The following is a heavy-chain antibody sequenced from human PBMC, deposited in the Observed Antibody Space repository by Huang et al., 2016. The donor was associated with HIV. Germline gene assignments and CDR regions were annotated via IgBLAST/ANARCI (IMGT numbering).Heavy chain of an antibody. Sequence: VQLVQSGAEVKKPGCSVRVSCRASGDTFRKYALSWVRQTPGEGLGGIRGKIPIFVTPKYAQKFQGRITISAKESTSTVYVELSSLTFQDTAVYYCARGMWDSNWDGTDWLLRHFDSWGQGTLVTVSS. CDR2: KIPIFVTP. CDR3: ARGMWDSNWDGTDWLLRHFDS. V-gene: IGHV1-69*13. J-gene: IGHJ4*02. CDR1: GDTFRKYA. D-gene: IGHD2-15*01.